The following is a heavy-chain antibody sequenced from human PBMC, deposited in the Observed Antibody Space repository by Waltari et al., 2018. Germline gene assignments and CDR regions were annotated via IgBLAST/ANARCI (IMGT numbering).Heavy chain of an antibody. D-gene: IGHD3-16*01. CDR3: ARDRRGYFDY. CDR1: GFTLSAYN. Sequence: EVQLVEAGGGLVKPGGSSIHSCDAYGFTLSAYNMNWFRLAPGKGLEWVSSISGDSRFIYYADSVNDRFTISSDAAKDSLFLQMNSLRVEDTAIYYCARDRRGYFDYWGQGTLVTVSS. V-gene: IGHV3-21*02. CDR2: ISGDSRFI. J-gene: IGHJ4*02.